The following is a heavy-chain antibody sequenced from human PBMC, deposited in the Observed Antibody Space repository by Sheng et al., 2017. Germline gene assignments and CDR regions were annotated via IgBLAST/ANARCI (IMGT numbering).Heavy chain of an antibody. J-gene: IGHJ4*02. D-gene: IGHD3-22*01. CDR3: ARSTPGYYDSSGYSRPFDY. CDR1: GGSISSYY. V-gene: IGHV4-59*01. CDR2: IYYSGST. Sequence: QVQLQESGPGLVKPSETLSLTCTVSGGSISSYYWSWIRQPPGKGLEWIGYIYYSGSTNYNPSLKSRVTISVDTSKNQFSLKLSSVTAADTAVYYCARSTPGYYDSSGYSRPFDYWGQGTLVTVSS.